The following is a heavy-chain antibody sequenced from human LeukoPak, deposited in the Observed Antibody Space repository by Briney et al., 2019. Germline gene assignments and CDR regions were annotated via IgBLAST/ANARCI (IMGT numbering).Heavy chain of an antibody. J-gene: IGHJ3*02. Sequence: ASVKVSCKASGYTFTSYGISWVRQAPGQGLEWMGWISAYNGNTNYAQKLQGRVTMTTDTSTSTAYMELRSLRSDDTAVYYCARDRGEVVIYDAFDIWGQGTMVTVSS. CDR1: GYTFTSYG. D-gene: IGHD3-22*01. CDR3: ARDRGEVVIYDAFDI. CDR2: ISAYNGNT. V-gene: IGHV1-18*01.